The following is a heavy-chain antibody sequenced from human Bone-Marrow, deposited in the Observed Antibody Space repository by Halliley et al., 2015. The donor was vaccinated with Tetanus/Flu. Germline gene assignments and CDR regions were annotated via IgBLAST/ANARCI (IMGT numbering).Heavy chain of an antibody. CDR3: VKGGATLLFAFDI. D-gene: IGHD1-26*01. J-gene: IGHJ3*02. V-gene: IGHV3-64D*09. CDR1: GFTFNMYA. CDR2: ITSNAEST. Sequence: SLRLSCPASGFTFNMYAMHWVRQAPGKGLESVSSITSNAESTYYTDSVKDRFTISRDNSKNTLYLQMSSLRPEDTAVYYCVKGGATLLFAFDIGGQGTVVTFSS.